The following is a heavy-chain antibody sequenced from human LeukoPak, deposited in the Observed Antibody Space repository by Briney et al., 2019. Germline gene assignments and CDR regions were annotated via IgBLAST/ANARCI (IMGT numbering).Heavy chain of an antibody. D-gene: IGHD2-21*02. J-gene: IGHJ3*01. CDR1: GGSFSGYY. Sequence: PSETLSLTCAVYGGSFSGYYWSWIRQPPGKGLEWIGEINHSGSTNYNPSLKSRVTISVDTSKNQFSLKLSSVTAADTAVYYCASQYCGGDCKGPGAFDVWGQGTMVAVSS. CDR2: INHSGST. V-gene: IGHV4-34*01. CDR3: ASQYCGGDCKGPGAFDV.